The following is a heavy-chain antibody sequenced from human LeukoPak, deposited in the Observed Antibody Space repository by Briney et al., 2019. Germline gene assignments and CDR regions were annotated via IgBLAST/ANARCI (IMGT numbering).Heavy chain of an antibody. V-gene: IGHV4-4*09. CDR1: DGSISSYY. Sequence: SETLSLTCTVSDGSISSYYWSWIRQPPGKGLEWIGFSHTSGNTKYNVSLMSRVTLSVDTPRNQFSLRLKSVTAADTAIYYCARHGRHLRFGDSHDYAFDVWGQGTMVTVSS. J-gene: IGHJ3*01. CDR3: ARHGRHLRFGDSHDYAFDV. CDR2: SHTSGNT. D-gene: IGHD5/OR15-5a*01.